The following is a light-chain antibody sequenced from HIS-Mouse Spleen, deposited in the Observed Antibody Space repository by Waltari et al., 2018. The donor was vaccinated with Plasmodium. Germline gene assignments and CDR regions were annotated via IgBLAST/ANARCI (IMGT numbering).Light chain of an antibody. Sequence: QSALTQPPSASGSPGQSVTISCTGPSSDVGGYNYVSRYQPHPGKAPKLMIYEVSKRPSGVPDRFSGSKSGNTASLTVSGLQAEDEADYYCSSYAGSNNLVFGGGTKLTVL. J-gene: IGLJ2*01. CDR2: EVS. CDR1: SSDVGGYNY. CDR3: SSYAGSNNLV. V-gene: IGLV2-8*01.